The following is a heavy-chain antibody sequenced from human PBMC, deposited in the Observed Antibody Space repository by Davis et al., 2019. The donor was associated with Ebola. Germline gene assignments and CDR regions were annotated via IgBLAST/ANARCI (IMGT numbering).Heavy chain of an antibody. J-gene: IGHJ4*02. CDR1: GFTFSNYD. D-gene: IGHD3-16*01. CDR2: ISASEGHT. V-gene: IGHV3-23*01. CDR3: AREGFGGGSF. Sequence: PGGSLRLSCAASGFTFSNYDMSWVRHVPGKGLEWVSTISASEGHTHYSDSVRGRFTISRDNSKNTLYLQMNSLRAEDTAVYFCAREGFGGGSFWGQGILVTVSS.